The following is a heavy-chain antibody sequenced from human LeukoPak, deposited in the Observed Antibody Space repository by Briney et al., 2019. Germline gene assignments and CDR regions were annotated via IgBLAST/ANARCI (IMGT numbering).Heavy chain of an antibody. J-gene: IGHJ3*02. CDR1: GFTFSNTW. D-gene: IGHD3-22*01. CDR3: ARQGPSNYYDSSGIGYDAFDI. V-gene: IGHV3-64*01. Sequence: PGGSLRLSRAASGFTFSNTWMSWVRQAPGKGLEYVSAISSNGGSTYYANSVKGRFTISRDNAKNSLYLQMNSLRAEDTAVYYCARQGPSNYYDSSGIGYDAFDIWGQGTMVTVSS. CDR2: ISSNGGST.